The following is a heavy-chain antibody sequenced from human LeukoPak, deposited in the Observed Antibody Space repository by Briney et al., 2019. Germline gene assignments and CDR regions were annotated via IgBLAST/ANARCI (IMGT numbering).Heavy chain of an antibody. V-gene: IGHV4-4*07. CDR2: IYSTGRS. Sequence: SETLSLTCTVSGGSISNYFWSWVRQPAGKGLEWIGRIYSTGRSDYNPSLKSRITMPVDTSKNQFSLKLSSVTAADTAVYYCARDSSRGFDYWGQGTLVTVSS. D-gene: IGHD6-13*01. CDR1: GGSISNYF. CDR3: ARDSSRGFDY. J-gene: IGHJ4*02.